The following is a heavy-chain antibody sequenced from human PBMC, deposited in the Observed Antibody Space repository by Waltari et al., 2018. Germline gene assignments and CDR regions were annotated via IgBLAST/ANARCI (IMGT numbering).Heavy chain of an antibody. V-gene: IGHV4-39*07. CDR1: GGSISRSSYY. D-gene: IGHD3-3*01. J-gene: IGHJ4*02. CDR3: ARVPPDFWSGPLDY. CDR2: IYYSGST. Sequence: QLQLQESGPGLVKPSETLSLTCTVSGGSISRSSYYWGWLRQPPGKGLEWIGSIYYSGSTYYNPSLKSRVTISVDTSKNQFSLKLSSVTAADTAVYYCARVPPDFWSGPLDYWGQGTLVTVSS.